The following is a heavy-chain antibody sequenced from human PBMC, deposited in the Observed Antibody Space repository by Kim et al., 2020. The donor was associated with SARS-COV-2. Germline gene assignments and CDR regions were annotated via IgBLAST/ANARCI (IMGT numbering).Heavy chain of an antibody. CDR3: ARQDDYGSGSYYNLGFLGYYYYGMDV. D-gene: IGHD3-10*01. CDR1: GGSISSSSYY. Sequence: SETLSLTCTVSGGSISSSSYYWGWIRQPPGKGLEWIGSIYYSGSTYYNPSLKSRVTISVDTSKNQFSLKLSSVTAADTAVYYCARQDDYGSGSYYNLGFLGYYYYGMDVWGQGTTVTVSS. CDR2: IYYSGST. J-gene: IGHJ6*02. V-gene: IGHV4-39*01.